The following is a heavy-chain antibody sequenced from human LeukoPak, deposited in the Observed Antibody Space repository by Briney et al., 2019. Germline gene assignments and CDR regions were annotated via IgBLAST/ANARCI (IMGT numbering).Heavy chain of an antibody. D-gene: IGHD3-22*01. V-gene: IGHV3-30*02. CDR3: ASQDDSSGYYWQAFDI. CDR1: GFTFSSYG. CDR2: IRYDGSNK. Sequence: GGSLRLSCAASGFTFSSYGMHWVRQAPGKGLEWVAFIRYDGSNKYYADSVKGRFTISRDNSKNTLYLQMNSLRAEDTAVYYCASQDDSSGYYWQAFDIWGQGTMVTVSS. J-gene: IGHJ3*02.